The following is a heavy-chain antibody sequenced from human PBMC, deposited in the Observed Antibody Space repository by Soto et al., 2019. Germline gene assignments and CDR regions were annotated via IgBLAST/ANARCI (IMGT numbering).Heavy chain of an antibody. D-gene: IGHD5-12*01. V-gene: IGHV1-2*04. J-gene: IGHJ6*03. CDR3: ARESGGATATLDYYYFYMDV. Sequence: QVQLVQSGAEVRKPGASVTVSCRSSGDSFNDYYIHWVRQAPGQGLEWVGWINPNGGVTKYAQKFQGWVSMTRDKSIRTVYMQLSRLRSDDPAVYYCARESGGATATLDYYYFYMDVWGTGTTVTVSS. CDR1: GDSFNDYY. CDR2: INPNGGVT.